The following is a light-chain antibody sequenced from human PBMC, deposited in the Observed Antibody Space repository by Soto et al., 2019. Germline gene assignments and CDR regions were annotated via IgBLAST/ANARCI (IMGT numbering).Light chain of an antibody. CDR2: ELS. J-gene: IGLJ1*01. Sequence: QPVLTQPASVSGSPGQSITISCTGTNSDVCSYIYVSWCEQDPGKVPRPMIYELSNRPSGASTRFSGSKSGNTASLTISGLQAEGVADYYCSSYKISTTLVFGTGTKVTVL. CDR1: NSDVCSYIY. CDR3: SSYKISTTLV. V-gene: IGLV2-14*01.